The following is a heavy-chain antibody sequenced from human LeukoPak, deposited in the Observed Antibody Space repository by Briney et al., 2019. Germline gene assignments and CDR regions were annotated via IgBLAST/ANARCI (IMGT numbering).Heavy chain of an antibody. J-gene: IGHJ6*02. D-gene: IGHD6-19*01. Sequence: GGSLRLFCAASGFTFSSYWMSWVRQAPGKGLEWVANIKQDGSEKYYVDSVKGRFTISRDNSKNTLYLQMNSLRAEDTAVYYCARELLPAGYSSGKDYYYYYGMDVWGQGTTVTVSS. CDR1: GFTFSSYW. CDR2: IKQDGSEK. V-gene: IGHV3-7*01. CDR3: ARELLPAGYSSGKDYYYYYGMDV.